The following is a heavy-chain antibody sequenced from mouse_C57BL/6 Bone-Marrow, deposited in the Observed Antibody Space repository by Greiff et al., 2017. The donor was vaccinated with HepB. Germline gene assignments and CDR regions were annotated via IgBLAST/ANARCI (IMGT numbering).Heavy chain of an antibody. D-gene: IGHD2-4*01. J-gene: IGHJ3*01. CDR1: GFTFSDYG. V-gene: IGHV5-15*01. CDR3: ARHRGIYYDYDAPFAY. Sequence: EVKVVESGGGLVQPGGSLKLSCAASGFTFSDYGMAWVRQAPRKGPEWVAFISNLAYSIYYADTVTGRFTISRENAKNTLYLEMSSLRSEDTAMYYCARHRGIYYDYDAPFAYWGQGTLVTVSA. CDR2: ISNLAYSI.